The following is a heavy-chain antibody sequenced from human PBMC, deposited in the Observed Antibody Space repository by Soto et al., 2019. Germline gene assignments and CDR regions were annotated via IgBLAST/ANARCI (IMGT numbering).Heavy chain of an antibody. Sequence: PSETLSLTCSVSGGTIDGSSEYWGWVRQAPGKGLEWIGSVFYQGNTYYNPSLKSRVTISVDTSKNQFSLKLTSVTAADTAVYYCARRGGSSWYIWFDPWGPGTLVTVSS. V-gene: IGHV4-39*01. J-gene: IGHJ5*01. D-gene: IGHD6-13*01. CDR2: VFYQGNT. CDR1: GGTIDGSSEY. CDR3: ARRGGSSWYIWFDP.